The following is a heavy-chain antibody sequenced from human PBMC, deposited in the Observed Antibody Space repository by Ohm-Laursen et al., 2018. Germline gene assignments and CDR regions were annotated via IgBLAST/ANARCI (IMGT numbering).Heavy chain of an antibody. CDR3: ARLNYYDSSGPSHV. D-gene: IGHD3-22*01. CDR2: VGGSGGTT. CDR1: GFTFSSYA. J-gene: IGHJ6*02. Sequence: SLRLSCAASGFTFSSYAMTWVRQAPGKGLEWVSTVGGSGGTTYYADPVKGRFTISRDNSENTLYLQMNSLRAEDTAVYYCARLNYYDSSGPSHVWGQGTTVTVSS. V-gene: IGHV3-23*01.